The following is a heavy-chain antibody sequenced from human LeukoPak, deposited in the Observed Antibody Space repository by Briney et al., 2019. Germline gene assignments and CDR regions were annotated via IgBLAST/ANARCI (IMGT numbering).Heavy chain of an antibody. V-gene: IGHV3-53*01. CDR1: GFTVIRHY. CDR2: IFSPGGT. D-gene: IGHD2-2*01. Sequence: PGGPLGSPWPASGFTVIRHYMSWARQTPGKGLEGASIIFSPGGTYYADSVKGRFTISRDNSKNTVYLQMNSLRVEDTAVYYCARAPYSADSSATPPAFDIWGQGTMVTVSS. CDR3: ARAPYSADSSATPPAFDI. J-gene: IGHJ3*02.